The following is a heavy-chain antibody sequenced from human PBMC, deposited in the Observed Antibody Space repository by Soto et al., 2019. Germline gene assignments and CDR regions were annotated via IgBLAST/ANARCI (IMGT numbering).Heavy chain of an antibody. CDR2: IYYSGST. Sequence: SETLSLTCTVSGGSISSHYWRWIRQPPGKGLEWIGYIYYSGSTNYNPSLKSRVTISVDTSKNQFSLKLSSVTAADTAVYYCARADYAYHLRAFDIWGQGTMVTV. CDR3: ARADYAYHLRAFDI. CDR1: GGSISSHY. J-gene: IGHJ3*02. V-gene: IGHV4-59*11. D-gene: IGHD4-17*01.